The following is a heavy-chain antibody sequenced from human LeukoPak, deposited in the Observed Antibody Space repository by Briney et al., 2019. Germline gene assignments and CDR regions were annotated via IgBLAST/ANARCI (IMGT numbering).Heavy chain of an antibody. CDR3: AKDNYCERSGYYTAWYYFDY. CDR1: GFTLSRYA. D-gene: IGHD3-22*01. Sequence: PGPTLRLTCAASGFTLSRYAMSWVRQAPGKGLEWVSAISGSGGSTYYTDSMKGPFTISRDNSKNTLYLQMNSLRAEDTAVYYYAKDNYCERSGYYTAWYYFDYWGQGTLVTVSS. J-gene: IGHJ4*02. CDR2: ISGSGGST. V-gene: IGHV3-23*01.